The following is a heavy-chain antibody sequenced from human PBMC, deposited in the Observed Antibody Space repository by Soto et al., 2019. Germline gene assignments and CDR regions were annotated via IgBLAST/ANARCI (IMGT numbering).Heavy chain of an antibody. J-gene: IGHJ4*02. CDR3: ARARYDSSGYYYFDY. V-gene: IGHV4-59*01. CDR1: GGSISGYY. Sequence: SETLSLTCTVSGGSISGYYWSWIRQPPGKGLEWIGYIYYSGSSNYNPSLKSRVTISLDTSKNQFSLRLRSVTAADTAVYYCARARYDSSGYYYFDYWGQGTLVTVSS. D-gene: IGHD3-22*01. CDR2: IYYSGSS.